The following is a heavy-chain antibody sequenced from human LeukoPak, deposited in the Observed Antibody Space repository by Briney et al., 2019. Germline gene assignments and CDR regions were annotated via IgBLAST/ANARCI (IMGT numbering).Heavy chain of an antibody. CDR3: AVSGWAHYYGMDV. J-gene: IGHJ6*02. V-gene: IGHV4-39*01. D-gene: IGHD6-19*01. Sequence: PSETLSLTCTVSGGSISSSSYYWGWIRHPPGKGLEWIGSIYYSGSTYYNPSLKSRVTISVDTSKNQFSLKLSSVTAADTAVYYCAVSGWAHYYGMDVWGQGTTVTVSS. CDR1: GGSISSSSYY. CDR2: IYYSGST.